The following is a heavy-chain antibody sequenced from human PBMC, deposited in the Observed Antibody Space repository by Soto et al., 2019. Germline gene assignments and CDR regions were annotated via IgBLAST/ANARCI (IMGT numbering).Heavy chain of an antibody. D-gene: IGHD3-22*01. CDR2: IGGSGRTT. CDR3: AKSRYSDSSGDFYDY. CDR1: AFIFNNYA. V-gene: IGHV3-23*01. J-gene: IGHJ4*02. Sequence: VGSLRLSCAASAFIFNNYAMSWVRQAPGKGLEWVSGIGGSGRTTYYADSVKGRFTISRDNSNNTLFLQMNSLRAEDTDVYYCAKSRYSDSSGDFYDYWGQGTLVTVSS.